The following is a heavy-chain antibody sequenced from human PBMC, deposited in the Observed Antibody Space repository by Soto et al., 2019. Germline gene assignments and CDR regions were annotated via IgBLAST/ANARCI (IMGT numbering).Heavy chain of an antibody. D-gene: IGHD3-10*01. CDR1: GYPFTSDY. Sequence: GASVKVSCKASGYPFTSDYMHWVRQAPGQVLEWMGLINPSAGSTSYAQNFQGRVTLTRDTTTSTVFMDLSSLRYEDTATYYCATPSGYWGQGTLVTVSS. V-gene: IGHV1-46*01. J-gene: IGHJ4*02. CDR2: INPSAGST. CDR3: ATPSGY.